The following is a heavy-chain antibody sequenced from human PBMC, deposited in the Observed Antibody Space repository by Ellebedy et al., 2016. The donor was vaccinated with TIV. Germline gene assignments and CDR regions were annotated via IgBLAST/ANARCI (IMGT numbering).Heavy chain of an antibody. D-gene: IGHD5-12*01. CDR1: GGSISSGGYY. J-gene: IGHJ4*02. Sequence: SETLSLXCTVSGGSISSGGYYWSWIRQHPGKGLEWIGYIYYSGSTYYNPSLKSRVTISVDTSKNQFSLKLSSVTAADTAVYYCARLDIVARWRYFDYWGQGILVTVSS. CDR3: ARLDIVARWRYFDY. V-gene: IGHV4-31*03. CDR2: IYYSGST.